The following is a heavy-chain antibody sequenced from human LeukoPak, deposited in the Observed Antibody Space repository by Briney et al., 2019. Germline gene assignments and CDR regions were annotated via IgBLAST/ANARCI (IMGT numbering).Heavy chain of an antibody. V-gene: IGHV4-59*11. CDR2: IDSNGNT. D-gene: IGHD2-15*01. Sequence: SETLSLTCTVSGGSITTHPWSWVRQTSGKGLDYIGFIDSNGNTNYNPSLKTRVIISSDTSPNQISLTLNSVAAADTAVYYCSRLAKCDGNCYSFDLWGQGMLVTVSS. J-gene: IGHJ4*02. CDR1: GGSITTHP. CDR3: SRLAKCDGNCYSFDL.